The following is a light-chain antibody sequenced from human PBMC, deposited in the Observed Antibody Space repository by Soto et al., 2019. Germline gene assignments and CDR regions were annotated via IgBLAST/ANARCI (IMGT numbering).Light chain of an antibody. V-gene: IGKV3-20*01. CDR2: AAS. J-gene: IGKJ3*01. CDR1: QIVTINS. Sequence: EVVLTQSPGTLSLSPGERATLSCRASQIVTINSLAWYQQKPGQPPGLLIYAASTRASAIPDRFSGSGSGTDFTLTISRLQPEDFALYYCQQYGDSPFTFGPGTRVDVK. CDR3: QQYGDSPFT.